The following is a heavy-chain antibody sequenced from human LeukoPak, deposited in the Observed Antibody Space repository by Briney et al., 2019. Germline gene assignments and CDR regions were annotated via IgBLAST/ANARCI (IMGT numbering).Heavy chain of an antibody. CDR1: GFTFSTFG. J-gene: IGHJ4*02. CDR3: AKEGGSSSSSSWYY. Sequence: PGRSLRLSCAASGFTFSTFGMHWVRQAPGKGREWVAVISYDGSNKYYVDSVKGRFTISRDNSKNTLYLQMDSLRAEDTAVYYCAKEGGSSSSSSWYYRGQGTPVTVSS. CDR2: ISYDGSNK. D-gene: IGHD6-13*01. V-gene: IGHV3-30*18.